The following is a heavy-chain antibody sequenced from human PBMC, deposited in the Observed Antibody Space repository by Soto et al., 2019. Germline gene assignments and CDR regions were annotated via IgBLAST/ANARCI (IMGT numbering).Heavy chain of an antibody. CDR3: AKDINNVYVYFDY. V-gene: IGHV3-30-3*01. CDR1: GFTFSGYA. Sequence: VQLLESGGGLVQPGGSLRLSCAASGFTFSGYAMHWVRQAPGKGLEWVAVISYDGNNKYYADSVKGRFTISRDNSKNTVYLQMTSLRAEYAAVYHYAKDINNVYVYFDYWGQGTLVTVSS. D-gene: IGHD3-10*01. J-gene: IGHJ4*02. CDR2: ISYDGNNK.